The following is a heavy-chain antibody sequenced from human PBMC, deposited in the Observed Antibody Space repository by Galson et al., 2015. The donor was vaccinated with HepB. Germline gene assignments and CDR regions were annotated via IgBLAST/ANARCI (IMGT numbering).Heavy chain of an antibody. V-gene: IGHV3-23*01. Sequence: SLRLSCAASGFSFSIYAMTWVRQAPGKGLEWVSGISGSGNRTYYADSVKGRFTISRDNSKNTLYVQMNSLKAEDTAIYYCAKTVTIVVVTGVYYFDYWGQGTLVTVSS. CDR1: GFSFSIYA. CDR3: AKTVTIVVVTGVYYFDY. CDR2: ISGSGNRT. J-gene: IGHJ4*02. D-gene: IGHD2-21*02.